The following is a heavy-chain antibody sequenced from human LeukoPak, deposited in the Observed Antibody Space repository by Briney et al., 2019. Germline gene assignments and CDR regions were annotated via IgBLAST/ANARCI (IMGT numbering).Heavy chain of an antibody. CDR2: MNPNSGNT. J-gene: IGHJ4*02. CDR1: GYTFTSYD. CDR3: ARDFNVLRYFDWLSPAY. V-gene: IGHV1-8*01. D-gene: IGHD3-9*01. Sequence: ASVKVSCKASGYTFTSYDINWVRQATGQGLEWMGWMNPNSGNTGYAQKFQGRVTMTRNTSISTAYMELSSLRSDDTAVYYCARDFNVLRYFDWLSPAYWGQGTLVTVSS.